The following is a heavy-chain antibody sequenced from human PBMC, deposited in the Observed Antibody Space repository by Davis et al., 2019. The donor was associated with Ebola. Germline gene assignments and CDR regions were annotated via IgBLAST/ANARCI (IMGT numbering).Heavy chain of an antibody. Sequence: GESLKISCKGSGYTFTSYWIGWVRQMPGKGLEWMGIINPGDSDTRYRPSFQGQVTISVDKSISTAYLQWSSLKASDTGMYFCARHGGNFYEPLDHWGQGTLVTVSS. CDR1: GYTFTSYW. CDR3: ARHGGNFYEPLDH. D-gene: IGHD2/OR15-2a*01. CDR2: INPGDSDT. J-gene: IGHJ4*02. V-gene: IGHV5-51*01.